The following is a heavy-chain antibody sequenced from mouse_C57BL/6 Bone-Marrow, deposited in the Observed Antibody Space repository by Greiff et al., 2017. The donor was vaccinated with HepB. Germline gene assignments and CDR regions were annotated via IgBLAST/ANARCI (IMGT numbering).Heavy chain of an antibody. Sequence: EVKVVESGGGLVKPGGSLKLSCAASGFTFSSYAMSWVRQTPEKRLEWVATISDGGSYTYYPDNVKGRFTISRDNAKNNLYLQMSHLKSEDTAMYYCANYYGNPVVAYWGQGTLVTVSA. CDR2: ISDGGSYT. D-gene: IGHD2-1*01. J-gene: IGHJ3*01. CDR1: GFTFSSYA. CDR3: ANYYGNPVVAY. V-gene: IGHV5-4*03.